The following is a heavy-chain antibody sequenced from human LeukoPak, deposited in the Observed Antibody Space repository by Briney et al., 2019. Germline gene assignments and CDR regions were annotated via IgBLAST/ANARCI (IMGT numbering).Heavy chain of an antibody. J-gene: IGHJ6*03. D-gene: IGHD2-2*01. CDR2: ISAYNGNT. V-gene: IGHV1-18*01. CDR3: ARDLGSSPTKNYYMDV. CDR1: GYTFTSYD. Sequence: ASVKVSCKASGYTFTSYDINWVRQATGQGLEWMGWISAYNGNTNYAQKLQGRVTMTTDTSTSTAYMELRSLRSDDTAVYYCARDLGSSPTKNYYMDVWGKGTTVTVSS.